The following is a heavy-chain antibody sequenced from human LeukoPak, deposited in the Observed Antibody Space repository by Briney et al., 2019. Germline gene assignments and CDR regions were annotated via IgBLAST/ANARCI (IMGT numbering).Heavy chain of an antibody. CDR1: GFTFSDYY. CDR3: ARDPDYSTTFDY. Sequence: GGSLRLSCAASGFTFSDYYMSWIRQAPGKGLEWVSYISSSGSTIYYADSVKGRFTISRDNATNSLYLQMNSLRAEDTAVYYCARDPDYSTTFDYWGQGTLVTVSS. D-gene: IGHD4-11*01. V-gene: IGHV3-11*04. J-gene: IGHJ4*02. CDR2: ISSSGSTI.